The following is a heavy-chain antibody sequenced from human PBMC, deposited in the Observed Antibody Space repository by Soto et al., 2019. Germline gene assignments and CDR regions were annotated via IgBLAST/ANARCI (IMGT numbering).Heavy chain of an antibody. D-gene: IGHD4-17*01. J-gene: IGHJ4*02. CDR3: AKIMTTVTTPPLGYFDY. Sequence: EVQLLESGGNLVQPGGSLRLSCSASGFTFSGYAISWVRQAPGKGLEWVSTISDSGGRTYYADSVKGRFTISRDNSKDTLYLKMNSLRAEDAAIYYCAKIMTTVTTPPLGYFDYWGQGTLVTVSS. CDR2: ISDSGGRT. V-gene: IGHV3-23*01. CDR1: GFTFSGYA.